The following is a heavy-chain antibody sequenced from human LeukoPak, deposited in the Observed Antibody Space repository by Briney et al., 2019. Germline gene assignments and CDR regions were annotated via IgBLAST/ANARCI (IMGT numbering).Heavy chain of an antibody. CDR3: ARDGYCSSTSCYNWFDP. Sequence: SETLSLTCAVSGGSFSGYYWSWIRQPPGKGLEWIGEINHSGSTNYNPSLKSRVTISVDTSKNQFSLKLSSVTAADTAVYYCARDGYCSSTSCYNWFDPWGQGTLVTVSS. V-gene: IGHV4-34*01. D-gene: IGHD2-2*01. CDR2: INHSGST. CDR1: GGSFSGYY. J-gene: IGHJ5*02.